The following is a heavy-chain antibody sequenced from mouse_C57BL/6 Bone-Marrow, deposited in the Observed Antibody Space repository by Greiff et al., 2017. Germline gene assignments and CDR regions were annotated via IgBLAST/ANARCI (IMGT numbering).Heavy chain of an antibody. J-gene: IGHJ3*01. CDR2: IYPRSGNT. CDR1: GYTFTSYG. Sequence: VQLQQSGAELARPGASVKLSCKASGYTFTSYGISWVKQRTGQGLEWIGEIYPRSGNTYYNEKFKGKATLTADKSSSTAYMELRSLTSEDSAVYFWARTGLLRTWFAYWGQGTLVTVSA. CDR3: ARTGLLRTWFAY. D-gene: IGHD1-1*01. V-gene: IGHV1-81*01.